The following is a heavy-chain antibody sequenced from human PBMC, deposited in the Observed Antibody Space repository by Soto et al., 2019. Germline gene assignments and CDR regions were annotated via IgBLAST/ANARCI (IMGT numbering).Heavy chain of an antibody. Sequence: HPGGSLRLSCAASGFTFSGYAMSWVRQAPGKGLEWVSAISGSGGSTYYADSVKGRFTISRDNSKNTLYLQMNSLRAEDTAVHYCAKDILAEGDYHDAFDIWGQGTMVTVSS. J-gene: IGHJ3*02. D-gene: IGHD4-17*01. CDR1: GFTFSGYA. V-gene: IGHV3-23*01. CDR3: AKDILAEGDYHDAFDI. CDR2: ISGSGGST.